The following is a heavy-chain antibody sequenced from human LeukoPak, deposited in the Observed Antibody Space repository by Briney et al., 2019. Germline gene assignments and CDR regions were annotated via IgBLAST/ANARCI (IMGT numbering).Heavy chain of an antibody. J-gene: IGHJ3*02. CDR3: ASLGYCSSTSCSDAFDI. CDR1: GFTFSSYS. D-gene: IGHD2-2*01. Sequence: PGGSLRLSCAASGFTFSSYSMNWVRQAPGKGLEWVSSISSSSSYIYYADSVKGRFTISRDNAKNSLYLQMNSLRAEDTAVYYCASLGYCSSTSCSDAFDIWGQGTMVTVSS. V-gene: IGHV3-21*01. CDR2: ISSSSSYI.